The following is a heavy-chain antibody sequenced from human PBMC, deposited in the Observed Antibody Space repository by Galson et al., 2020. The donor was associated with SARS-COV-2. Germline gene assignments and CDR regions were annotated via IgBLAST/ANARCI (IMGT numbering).Heavy chain of an antibody. CDR1: GGSISSGGYY. Sequence: SQTLSLTCTVSGGSISSGGYYWSWIRQHPGKGLEWIGYIYYSGSTYYNPSLKSRVTISVDTSKNQFSLKLSSVTAADTAVYYCARDRVVKETDNYYYYYGMDVWGQGTTVTVSS. V-gene: IGHV4-31*03. D-gene: IGHD3-22*01. CDR2: IYYSGST. J-gene: IGHJ6*02. CDR3: ARDRVVKETDNYYYYYGMDV.